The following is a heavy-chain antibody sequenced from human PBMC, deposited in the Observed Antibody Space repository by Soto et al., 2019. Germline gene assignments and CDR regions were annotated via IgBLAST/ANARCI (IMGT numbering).Heavy chain of an antibody. CDR2: ISYDGTKT. CDR1: GFTFSSYT. Sequence: QVQLVESGGGVVQPGRSLRLSCAASGFTFSSYTMIWVRQAPGKGLEWVAVISYDGTKTYQVDCVKRRFTISRDNHKNTRYLQMNSLRAEDAAIDCCARESSLGPGAFDIWGQETMVTVSS. V-gene: IGHV3-30-3*01. J-gene: IGHJ3*02. D-gene: IGHD7-27*01. CDR3: ARESSLGPGAFDI.